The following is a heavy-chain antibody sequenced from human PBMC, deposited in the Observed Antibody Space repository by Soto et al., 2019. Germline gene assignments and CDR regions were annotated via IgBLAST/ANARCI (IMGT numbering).Heavy chain of an antibody. CDR1: GCTYDDYA. Sequence: EVQLVESGGGLVQPGRSLRLSCAASGCTYDDYAMHWVRQAPGKGLEWVSGISWNSGSIGYADSVKGRFTISRDNAKNSLYLQMNSLRAEDTALYYCAKGSNYDYYYYYMDVWGKGTTVTVSS. D-gene: IGHD4-4*01. V-gene: IGHV3-9*01. CDR2: ISWNSGSI. J-gene: IGHJ6*03. CDR3: AKGSNYDYYYYYMDV.